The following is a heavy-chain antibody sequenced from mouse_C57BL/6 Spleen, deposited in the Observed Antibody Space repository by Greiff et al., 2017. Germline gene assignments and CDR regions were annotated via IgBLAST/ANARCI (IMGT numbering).Heavy chain of an antibody. CDR2: IRNEANGYTT. CDR1: GFTFTDYY. Sequence: EVKLMESGGGLVQPGGSLSLSCAASGFTFTDYYMSWVRQPPGKALEWLGFIRNEANGYTTEYSASVKGRFTISRDNSQSILYLQMNALRAEDSATYYCARYYGNYYFDYWGQGTTLTVSS. CDR3: ARYYGNYYFDY. J-gene: IGHJ2*01. D-gene: IGHD2-1*01. V-gene: IGHV7-3*01.